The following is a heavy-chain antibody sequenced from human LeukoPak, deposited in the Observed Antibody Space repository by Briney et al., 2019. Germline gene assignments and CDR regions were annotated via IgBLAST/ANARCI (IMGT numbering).Heavy chain of an antibody. Sequence: GGSLRLSCAASGFTFSDYAMSWVRQGPGKGLQWVSTISISGDNTYYADSVKGRFTISRDNSKNTLYLRMNNLRAEDTAVYYCARALSHYDSSGHYAYFDYWGQGTLVTVSS. V-gene: IGHV3-23*01. J-gene: IGHJ4*02. CDR3: ARALSHYDSSGHYAYFDY. CDR2: ISISGDNT. CDR1: GFTFSDYA. D-gene: IGHD3-22*01.